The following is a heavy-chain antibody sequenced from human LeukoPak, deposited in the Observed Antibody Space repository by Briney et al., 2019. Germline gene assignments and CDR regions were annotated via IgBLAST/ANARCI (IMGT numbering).Heavy chain of an antibody. J-gene: IGHJ3*02. CDR1: GYTFTNYA. D-gene: IGHD3-10*01. CDR2: ISAYNGNT. Sequence: ASVKVSCKASGYTFTNYAMNWVRQAPGQGLEWMGWISAYNGNTELAQKFQGRVALATDASTSTAYVELRSLTSDDTAVYFCARGGSRSRRGDDAFDIWGQGTMVTVSS. CDR3: ARGGSRSRRGDDAFDI. V-gene: IGHV1-18*01.